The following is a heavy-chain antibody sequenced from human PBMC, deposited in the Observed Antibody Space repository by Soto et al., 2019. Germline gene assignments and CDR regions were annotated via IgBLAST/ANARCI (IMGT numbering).Heavy chain of an antibody. CDR1: GYTFTSYY. J-gene: IGHJ4*02. V-gene: IGHV1-2*02. CDR3: ARQLAYCGGDCFTEPVEY. Sequence: QAQLVQSGAEVKKPGASVKVSCEASGYTFTSYYMHWVRQAPGQGLEWMGWINPNSGDTKYAQKLRGRVTMTRDTSITTAYMEVKMLTSDDTAVYYCARQLAYCGGDCFTEPVEYWGQGTLVTVSS. CDR2: INPNSGDT. D-gene: IGHD2-21*02.